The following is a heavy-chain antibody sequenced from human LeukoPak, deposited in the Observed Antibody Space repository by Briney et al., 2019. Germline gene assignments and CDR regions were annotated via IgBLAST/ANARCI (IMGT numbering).Heavy chain of an antibody. D-gene: IGHD5-12*01. Sequence: PSETLSLTCTVSGDSISSRNIYWGWIRQAPGKGLEWIGNIYDSGTTHYNPSLKSRVTISGDTSKNQFSLKLNSVTAADTAIYYCATHRRSGSGGSENAFEIWGQGTMVTVSS. J-gene: IGHJ3*02. CDR1: GDSISSRNIY. CDR2: IYDSGTT. V-gene: IGHV4-39*01. CDR3: ATHRRSGSGGSENAFEI.